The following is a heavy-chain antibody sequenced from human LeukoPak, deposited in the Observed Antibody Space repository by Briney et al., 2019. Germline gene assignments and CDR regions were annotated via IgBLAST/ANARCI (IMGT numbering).Heavy chain of an antibody. CDR2: ISHSGST. CDR3: ARDWSNGYSVSHYFGF. D-gene: IGHD3-22*01. J-gene: IGHJ4*02. CDR1: SYSISSGYY. Sequence: SKTLSLTCTVSSYSISSGYYWGWIRQPPGKGLEWIGSISHSGSTYYNPSLKSRVTISVDTSKNQFSLNVSSATAADTAVYYCARDWSNGYSVSHYFGFWGQGTLVSVSS. V-gene: IGHV4-38-2*02.